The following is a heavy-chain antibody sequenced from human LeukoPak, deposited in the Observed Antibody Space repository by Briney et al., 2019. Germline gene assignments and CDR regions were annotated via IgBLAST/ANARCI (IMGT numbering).Heavy chain of an antibody. J-gene: IGHJ5*02. Sequence: SETLSLTCSVSGHSVSSGDYWGWIRQTPGKGLEWIASIYNSVSTHYNPSLRSRVTISVDTSKNQFSLKMTSVTAADTAIYYCARNSSGCCFDAWGQGAPVTVSS. CDR2: IYNSVST. CDR1: GHSVSSGDY. V-gene: IGHV4-38-2*01. D-gene: IGHD6-19*01. CDR3: ARNSSGCCFDA.